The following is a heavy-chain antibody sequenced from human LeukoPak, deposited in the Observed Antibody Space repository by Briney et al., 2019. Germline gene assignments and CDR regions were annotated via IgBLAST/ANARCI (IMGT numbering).Heavy chain of an antibody. Sequence: SQTLSLTCAVSGGSISSGGYSWRWIRQPPGKGLEWIGYSYYSGSTYYNPSLKSRVTISVDTSKNQFSLKLSSVTAADTAVYYCARVYYYDSSGSTDAFDIWGQGTMVTVSS. J-gene: IGHJ3*02. D-gene: IGHD3-22*01. CDR3: ARVYYYDSSGSTDAFDI. CDR1: GGSISSGGYS. CDR2: SYYSGST. V-gene: IGHV4-30-4*07.